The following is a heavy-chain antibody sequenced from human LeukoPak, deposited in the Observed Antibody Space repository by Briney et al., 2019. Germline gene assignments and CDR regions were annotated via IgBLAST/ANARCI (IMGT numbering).Heavy chain of an antibody. CDR3: ARQGGSASPLLI. V-gene: IGHV4-4*02. CDR2: IYHSGST. CDR1: GGSISSSNW. Sequence: PSGTLSLTCAVSGGSISSSNWWSWVRQPPGKGLEWIGEIYHSGSTNYNPSLKSRVTISVDTSKNQFSLKLNSVTAADTAVYYCARQGGSASPLLIWGQGTLVTVSS. J-gene: IGHJ4*02. D-gene: IGHD3-10*01.